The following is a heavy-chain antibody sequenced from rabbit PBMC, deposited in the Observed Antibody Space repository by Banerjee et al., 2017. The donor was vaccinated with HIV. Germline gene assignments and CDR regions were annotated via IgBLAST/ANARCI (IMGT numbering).Heavy chain of an antibody. D-gene: IGHD4-1*01. Sequence: QEQLEESGGGLVKPGGTLTLTCKASGIDFSGYGITWVRQAPGKGLEWIAYIYPDFNITNYANSVKGRFTISSDNAQNTVFLQMTSLTASDTATYFCARGYYRSGWVPDAFDPWGQGTLVTVS. V-gene: IGHV1S43*01. CDR2: IYPDFNIT. J-gene: IGHJ2*01. CDR1: GIDFSGYG. CDR3: ARGYYRSGWVPDAFDP.